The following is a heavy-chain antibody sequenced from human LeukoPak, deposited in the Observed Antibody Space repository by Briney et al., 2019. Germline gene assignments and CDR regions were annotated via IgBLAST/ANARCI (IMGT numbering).Heavy chain of an antibody. J-gene: IGHJ4*02. Sequence: SETLSLTCTVSGGSISSGSYYWSRIRQPAGKGLEWIGRIYTSGSTNYNPSLKSRVTISVDTSKNQFSLKLSSVTAADTAVYYCAREEQWLVRSFDYWGQGTLVTVSS. V-gene: IGHV4-61*02. D-gene: IGHD6-19*01. CDR2: IYTSGST. CDR1: GGSISSGSYY. CDR3: AREEQWLVRSFDY.